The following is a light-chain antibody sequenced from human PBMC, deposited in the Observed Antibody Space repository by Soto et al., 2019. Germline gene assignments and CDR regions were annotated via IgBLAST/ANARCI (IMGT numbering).Light chain of an antibody. Sequence: SSELTQPPSVSVAPGKTARITCGGNNIGSKSVHWYQQKPGQAPVLVIDYDSDRPSGIPERFSGSNSGNTATLTISRVEAGDEADYYCQVWDSSSDHPVVFGGGTKLTVL. CDR1: NIGSKS. CDR2: YDS. CDR3: QVWDSSSDHPVV. J-gene: IGLJ2*01. V-gene: IGLV3-21*04.